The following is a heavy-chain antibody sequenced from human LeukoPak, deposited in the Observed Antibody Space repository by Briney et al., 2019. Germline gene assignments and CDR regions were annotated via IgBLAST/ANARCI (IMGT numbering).Heavy chain of an antibody. D-gene: IGHD3-10*01. Sequence: PSETLSLTSTVSRGSISNFYWGWIPPAPGNGLEWIGSIYYGGNTYYNSFLKSRDTISLDTSKNQFSLNLFSVTAADTGMYYCTRANGYGLIDYWGQGTLVTVSS. CDR3: TRANGYGLIDY. CDR1: RGSISNFY. J-gene: IGHJ4*02. CDR2: IYYGGNT. V-gene: IGHV4-39*07.